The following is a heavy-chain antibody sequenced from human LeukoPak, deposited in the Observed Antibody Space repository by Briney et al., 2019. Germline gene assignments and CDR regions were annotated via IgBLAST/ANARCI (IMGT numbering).Heavy chain of an antibody. D-gene: IGHD2-2*01. J-gene: IGHJ4*02. CDR3: ARRYCSSTSCYMYYFDY. Sequence: ASVKVSCKASGYTFTGYYMHWVRQAPGQGLEWMGWINPNSGGTNYAQKFQGWVTMTRDTSISTAYMELSRLRSDDTAVYYCARRYCSSTSCYMYYFDYWGQGTLVTVSS. V-gene: IGHV1-2*04. CDR2: INPNSGGT. CDR1: GYTFTGYY.